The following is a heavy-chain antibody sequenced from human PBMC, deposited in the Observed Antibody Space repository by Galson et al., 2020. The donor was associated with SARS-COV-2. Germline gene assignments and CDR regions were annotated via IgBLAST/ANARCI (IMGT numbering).Heavy chain of an antibody. CDR1: GYTLTELS. V-gene: IGHV1-24*01. CDR3: ATEYTPVPWYDWFDP. CDR2: FDPEDGET. D-gene: IGHD6-13*01. J-gene: IGHJ5*02. Sequence: ASVKVSCKASGYTLTELSMHWVRQAPGKGLEWMGGFDPEDGETIYAQKFQGRVTMTEDTSTDTAYMELSSLRSEDTAVYYCATEYTPVPWYDWFDPWGQGTLVTGSA.